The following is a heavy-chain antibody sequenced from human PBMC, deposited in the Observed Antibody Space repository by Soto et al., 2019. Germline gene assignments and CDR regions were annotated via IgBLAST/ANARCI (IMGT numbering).Heavy chain of an antibody. CDR2: ISYDGSNK. D-gene: IGHD6-13*01. Sequence: GGSLRLSCAASGFTFSSYGMHWVRQAPGKGLEWVAVISYDGSNKYYADSVKGRFTISRDNSKNTLYLQMNSLRAGDTAVYYCAKDLAAAPSSSWYGTIDYWGQGALVTVSS. CDR1: GFTFSSYG. CDR3: AKDLAAAPSSSWYGTIDY. J-gene: IGHJ4*02. V-gene: IGHV3-30*18.